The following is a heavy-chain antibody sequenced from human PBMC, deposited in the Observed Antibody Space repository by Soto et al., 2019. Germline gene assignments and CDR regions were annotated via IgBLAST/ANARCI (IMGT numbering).Heavy chain of an antibody. D-gene: IGHD1-1*01. V-gene: IGHV1-18*01. CDR1: GYTFSSYG. J-gene: IGHJ4*02. Sequence: QVKLVQSGGEVKKPGASVKISCKASGYTFSSYGISWVRKAPGQGLEWMGWISAYNGNTNYAQKFQGRVTMTTATSTSTEYMELRSLRSDDTAIYYCARTFNEGLLGLEWGQGTLVTVSS. CDR3: ARTFNEGLLGLE. CDR2: ISAYNGNT.